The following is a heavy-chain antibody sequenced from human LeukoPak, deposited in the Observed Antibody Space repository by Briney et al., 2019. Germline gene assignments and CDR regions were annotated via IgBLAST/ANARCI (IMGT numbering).Heavy chain of an antibody. D-gene: IGHD3-3*01. Sequence: ASVKVSCKASGYTFTSYYMHWVRQAPGQGLEWMGWTSAYNGNTNYAQKLQGRVTMTTDTSTSTAYMELRSLRSDDTAVYYCARLGYDFWSGYFYYYYYMDVWGKGTTVTVSS. CDR2: TSAYNGNT. J-gene: IGHJ6*03. CDR3: ARLGYDFWSGYFYYYYYMDV. CDR1: GYTFTSYY. V-gene: IGHV1-18*04.